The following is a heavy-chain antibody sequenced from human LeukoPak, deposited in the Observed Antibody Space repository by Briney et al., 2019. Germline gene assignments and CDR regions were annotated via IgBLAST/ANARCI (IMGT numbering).Heavy chain of an antibody. CDR3: ASTYVVPAAIIYYYYYMDV. Sequence: GGSLRLSCAASGFTFSSYSMNWVRQAPGKGLEWVSSISSSSSYIYYADSVKGRFTISRDNAKNSLYLQMNSLRAEDTAVYYCASTYVVPAAIIYYYYYMDVWGKGTTVTVSS. CDR2: ISSSSSYI. J-gene: IGHJ6*03. CDR1: GFTFSSYS. V-gene: IGHV3-21*01. D-gene: IGHD2-2*01.